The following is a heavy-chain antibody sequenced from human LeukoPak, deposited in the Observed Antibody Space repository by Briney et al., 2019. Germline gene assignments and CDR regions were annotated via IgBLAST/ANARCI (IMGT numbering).Heavy chain of an antibody. CDR1: GFTFDDYA. J-gene: IGHJ4*02. CDR2: ISWNSGSI. Sequence: PGRSLRLSCAASGFTFDDYAMHWVRQAPGKGLEWVSGISWNSGSIGYADCVKGRFTISRDNAKNSLYLQMNSLRAEDTALYYCAKDGGSGWPSDYWGQGTLVTVSS. CDR3: AKDGGSGWPSDY. D-gene: IGHD6-19*01. V-gene: IGHV3-9*01.